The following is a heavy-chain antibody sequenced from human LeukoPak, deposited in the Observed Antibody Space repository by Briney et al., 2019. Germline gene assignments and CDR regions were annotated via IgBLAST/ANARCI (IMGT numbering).Heavy chain of an antibody. CDR2: IYYSGST. CDR3: ARDGNYCDSSGYEVYFDY. D-gene: IGHD3-22*01. J-gene: IGHJ4*02. V-gene: IGHV4-39*07. CDR1: GGSISSSSYY. Sequence: SETLSLTCTVSGGSISSSSYYWGWIRQPPGKGLEWIGSIYYSGSTYYNPSLKSRVTISVDTSKNQFSLKLSSVTAADTAVYYCARDGNYCDSSGYEVYFDYWGQGTLVTVSS.